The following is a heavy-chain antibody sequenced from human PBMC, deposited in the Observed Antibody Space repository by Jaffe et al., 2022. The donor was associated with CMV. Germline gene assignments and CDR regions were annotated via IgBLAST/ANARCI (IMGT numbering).Heavy chain of an antibody. CDR2: IYYSGST. D-gene: IGHD2-2*01. CDR1: GGSISSSSYY. Sequence: QLQLQESGPGLVKPSETLSLTCTVSGGSISSSSYYWGWIRQPPGKGLEWIGSIYYSGSTYYNPSLKSRVTISVDTSKNQFSLKLSSVTAADTAVYYCARHRRKPAAMGCFDYWGQGTLVTVSS. J-gene: IGHJ4*02. CDR3: ARHRRKPAAMGCFDY. V-gene: IGHV4-39*01.